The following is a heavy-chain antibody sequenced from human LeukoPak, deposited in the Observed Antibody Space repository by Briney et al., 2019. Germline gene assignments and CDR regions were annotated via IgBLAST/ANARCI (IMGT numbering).Heavy chain of an antibody. CDR3: ARHRRGGTAEDAFDI. J-gene: IGHJ3*02. V-gene: IGHV4-59*08. Sequence: PSETLSLTCTVSGGSFSSCYWSWIRHPPGKGLEWIGYMYYSGSANYNPSLKSRVTTSADMSKNQFSLKLRSVSAADTAVYYCARHRRGGTAEDAFDIWGQGTMVTVSS. D-gene: IGHD2-21*02. CDR2: MYYSGSA. CDR1: GGSFSSCY.